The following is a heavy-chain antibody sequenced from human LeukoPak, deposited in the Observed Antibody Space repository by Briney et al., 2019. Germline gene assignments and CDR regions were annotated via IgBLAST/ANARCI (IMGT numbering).Heavy chain of an antibody. J-gene: IGHJ5*02. CDR3: ASFGDIVVVPAAP. V-gene: IGHV3-21*01. CDR1: GFTFSSNS. Sequence: PGGSLRLSCAASGFTFSSNSMNWVRQAPGKGLECVSSISSSSSYIYYADSVKGRFTISRDNAKNSLYLQMNSLRAEDTAVYYCASFGDIVVVPAAPWGQGTLVTVSS. D-gene: IGHD2-2*01. CDR2: ISSSSSYI.